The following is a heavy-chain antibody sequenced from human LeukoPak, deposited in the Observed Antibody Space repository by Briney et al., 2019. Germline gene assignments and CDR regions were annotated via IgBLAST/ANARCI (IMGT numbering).Heavy chain of an antibody. D-gene: IGHD6-19*01. V-gene: IGHV1-2*02. CDR3: ARDIIAVASLDY. J-gene: IGHJ4*02. CDR2: INPNSGGT. Sequence: ASVKVSCKASGYTFTGYYMNWVRQAPGQGLEWMGWINPNSGGTNYAQKFQGRVTMTRDTSISTAYMELSRLRSDDTAVYYCARDIIAVASLDYWGQGTLVTVSS. CDR1: GYTFTGYY.